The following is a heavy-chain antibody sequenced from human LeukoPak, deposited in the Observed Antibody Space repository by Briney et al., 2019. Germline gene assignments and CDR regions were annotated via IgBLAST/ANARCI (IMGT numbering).Heavy chain of an antibody. V-gene: IGHV1-69*05. J-gene: IGHJ3*02. CDR2: FIPIFGRV. D-gene: IGHD3-10*01. CDR3: ARGVFGADDVFDI. Sequence: GASVKVSCKSSGGTFSSYALSWVRQAPGQGLEWMGGFIPIFGRVNYAQKSQGRVTITTDEPTSTAYMELRSLRSEDTAVYFCARGVFGADDVFDIWGQGTMVTVSS. CDR1: GGTFSSYA.